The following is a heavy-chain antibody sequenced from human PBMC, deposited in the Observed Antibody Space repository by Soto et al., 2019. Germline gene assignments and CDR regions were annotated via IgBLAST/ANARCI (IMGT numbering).Heavy chain of an antibody. V-gene: IGHV1-18*01. J-gene: IGHJ6*02. CDR2: IGAYNGNT. CDR1: GYTFTSYG. CDR3: ARHTYYDFWSGYYPLDYGMDV. Sequence: GASVKVSCKASGYTFTSYGISWVRQAPGQGLEWMGWIGAYNGNTNYAQKLQGRVTMTTDTSTSTAYMELRSLRSDDTAVYYCARHTYYDFWSGYYPLDYGMDVWGQGTTVTVS. D-gene: IGHD3-3*01.